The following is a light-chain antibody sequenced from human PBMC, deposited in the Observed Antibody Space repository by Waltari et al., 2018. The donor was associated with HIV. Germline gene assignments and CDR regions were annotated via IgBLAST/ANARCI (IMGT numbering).Light chain of an antibody. Sequence: QSALTHPASVSGSRGQSITMSSTRTSSDLGAYNHFPWFQQRPGKAPKLIIYDVTDRPSGVSKRFSGSKSGITASLTISGLQADDEGDYYCSSYTASNTLWVFGGGTKLTVL. V-gene: IGLV2-14*03. CDR2: DVT. CDR1: SSDLGAYNH. CDR3: SSYTASNTLWV. J-gene: IGLJ3*02.